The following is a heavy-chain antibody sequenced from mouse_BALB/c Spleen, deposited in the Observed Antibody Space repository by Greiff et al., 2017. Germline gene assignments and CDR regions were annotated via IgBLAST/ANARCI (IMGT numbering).Heavy chain of an antibody. CDR3: TRSGYYRYVFDY. J-gene: IGHJ2*01. Sequence: LQQPGSELVRPGASVKLSCKASGYTFTSYWMHWVKQRHGQGLEWIGNFYPGSGSTNYDEKFKSKGTLTVDTSPSTAYMHLSSLTSEDSAVYYCTRSGYYRYVFDYWGRGTTLTVSS. V-gene: IGHV1S22*01. CDR2: FYPGSGST. D-gene: IGHD2-14*01. CDR1: GYTFTSYW.